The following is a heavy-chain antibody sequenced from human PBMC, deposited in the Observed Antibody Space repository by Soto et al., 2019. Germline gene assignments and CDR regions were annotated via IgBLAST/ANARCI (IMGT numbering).Heavy chain of an antibody. V-gene: IGHV4-59*01. Sequence: ETVSLTCIVSGGSISGSYWSWIRQSPWKGLEWLGYVYYTGSTNYSPSLRGRVSISVDTSKNEFSLRLSSVTAADTAVYFCARSVAVPGAHIDYWGQGTQVTVSS. CDR1: GGSISGSY. CDR3: ARSVAVPGAHIDY. CDR2: VYYTGST. D-gene: IGHD6-19*01. J-gene: IGHJ4*02.